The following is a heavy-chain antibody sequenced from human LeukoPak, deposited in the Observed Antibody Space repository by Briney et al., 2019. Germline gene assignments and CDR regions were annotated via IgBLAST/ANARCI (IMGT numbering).Heavy chain of an antibody. J-gene: IGHJ4*02. V-gene: IGHV1-8*01. Sequence: ASVKASCKXSGYTFTNYDINCVRQAAGEGLEWMGWMNPNSGNTGYSQKFKGRVTMTRNTSRTTAYMELSSLRSADTAVYYCARRRGWPNYFDYWGQGTLVTVSS. D-gene: IGHD6-19*01. CDR3: ARRRGWPNYFDY. CDR1: GYTFTNYD. CDR2: MNPNSGNT.